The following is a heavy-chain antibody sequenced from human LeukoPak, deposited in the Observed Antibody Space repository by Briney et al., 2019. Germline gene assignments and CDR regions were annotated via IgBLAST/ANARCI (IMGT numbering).Heavy chain of an antibody. V-gene: IGHV4-38-2*01. CDR1: GCSISSGYY. Sequence: PSETLSLTCAVSGCSISSGYYWGWIRQPPGKGLEWIGSIYHSGSTYYNPSLKSRVTISVDTSKNQFSLKLSSVTAADTAVYYCASKLEGYCSSTSCPVAWGQGTLVTVSS. CDR3: ASKLEGYCSSTSCPVA. CDR2: IYHSGST. D-gene: IGHD2-2*01. J-gene: IGHJ5*02.